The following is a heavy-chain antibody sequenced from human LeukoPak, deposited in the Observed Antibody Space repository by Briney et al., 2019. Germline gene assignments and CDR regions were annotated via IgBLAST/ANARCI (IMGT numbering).Heavy chain of an antibody. Sequence: GGSLRLSCAASGFTFSSYWMSWVRQAPGKGLEWVANIKQDGSEKYYVDSVKGRVTISRDNAKNSLYLQMNSLRAEDTAVYYCARDRGGYCSGCSCHTGWFDPWGQGTLVTVSS. V-gene: IGHV3-7*01. CDR3: ARDRGGYCSGCSCHTGWFDP. CDR1: GFTFSSYW. J-gene: IGHJ5*02. CDR2: IKQDGSEK. D-gene: IGHD2-15*01.